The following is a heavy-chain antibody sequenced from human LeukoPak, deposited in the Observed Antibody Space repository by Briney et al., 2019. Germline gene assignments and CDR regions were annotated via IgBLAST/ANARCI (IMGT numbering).Heavy chain of an antibody. CDR2: IKQDGIEK. Sequence: GGSLRLSCAASGFTFSNFWMTWIRQAPGKGLEWVANIKQDGIEKYYADSVESRFTVSRDNTKNTMFLQMDSLRVEDTAVYYCARGSSGYYCDHFQTWGQGSLVTVSS. J-gene: IGHJ1*01. D-gene: IGHD3-22*01. CDR3: ARGSSGYYCDHFQT. CDR1: GFTFSNFW. V-gene: IGHV3-7*01.